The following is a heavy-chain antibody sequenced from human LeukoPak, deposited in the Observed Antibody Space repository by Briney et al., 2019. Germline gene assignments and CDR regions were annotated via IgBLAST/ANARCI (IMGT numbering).Heavy chain of an antibody. D-gene: IGHD3-16*02. CDR1: GYTFTSYY. CDR2: INPSGGST. J-gene: IGHJ4*02. V-gene: IGHV1-46*01. CDR3: AREGDDYVWGSYRYDY. Sequence: ASVKVSCKASGYTFTSYYMHWVRQAPGQGLEWMGIINPSGGSTCYAQKFQGRVTMTRDMSTSTVYMELSSLRSEDTAVYYCAREGDDYVWGSYRYDYWGQGTLVTVSS.